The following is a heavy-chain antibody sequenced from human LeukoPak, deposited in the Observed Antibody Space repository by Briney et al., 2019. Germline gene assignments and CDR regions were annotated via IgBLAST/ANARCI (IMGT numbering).Heavy chain of an antibody. CDR3: ARAPTPNYDILTGSPDY. V-gene: IGHV3-48*01. D-gene: IGHD3-9*01. J-gene: IGHJ4*02. CDR1: GFTFSSYS. CDR2: ISSSSSTI. Sequence: GGSLRLSCAASGFTFSSYSMNWVRQAPGKGLEWVSYISSSSSTIYYADSVKGRFTISRDNAKNSLYLQMNSLRAEDTAVYYCARAPTPNYDILTGSPDYWGQGTLVTVSS.